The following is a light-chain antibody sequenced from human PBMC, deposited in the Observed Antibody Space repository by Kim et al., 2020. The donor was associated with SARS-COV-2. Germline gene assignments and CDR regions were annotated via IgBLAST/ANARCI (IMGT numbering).Light chain of an antibody. Sequence: EIVLTQSPATLSLSPGERATLSCRASQSVSSSYLAWYQQKLGQAPRLLIYGASSRATGIPDRFSGSGSGADFILTISRLEPEDCAVYYCQQYGDSRAFGQGTKVDIK. CDR2: GAS. CDR3: QQYGDSRA. CDR1: QSVSSSY. J-gene: IGKJ1*01. V-gene: IGKV3-20*01.